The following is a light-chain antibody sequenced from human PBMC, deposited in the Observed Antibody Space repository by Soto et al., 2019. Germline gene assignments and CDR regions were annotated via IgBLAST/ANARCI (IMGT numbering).Light chain of an antibody. CDR1: QGIKND. CDR3: QQCGGSPLFS. J-gene: IGKJ3*01. CDR2: AAS. Sequence: AIQMTQSPSSLSASVGDRVTITCRASQGIKNDVAWYQQKPGKAPKLLIYAASSLQSGVPPRFSGSGSGTDFTLTISSLQPEDFAVYYCQQCGGSPLFSFGPGTRVDI. V-gene: IGKV1-6*01.